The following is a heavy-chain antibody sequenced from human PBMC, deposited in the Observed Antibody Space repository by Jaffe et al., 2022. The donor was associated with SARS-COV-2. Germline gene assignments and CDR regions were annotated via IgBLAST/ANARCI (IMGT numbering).Heavy chain of an antibody. Sequence: EVQLVESGGGLVQPGRSLRLSCAASGFTFDDYAMHWVRQAPGKGLEWVSGISWNSGSIGYADSVKGRFTISRDNAKNSLYLQMNSLRAEDTALYYCAKGGYGPDAFDIWGQGTMVTVSS. V-gene: IGHV3-9*01. J-gene: IGHJ3*02. CDR2: ISWNSGSI. CDR1: GFTFDDYA. CDR3: AKGGYGPDAFDI. D-gene: IGHD6-13*01.